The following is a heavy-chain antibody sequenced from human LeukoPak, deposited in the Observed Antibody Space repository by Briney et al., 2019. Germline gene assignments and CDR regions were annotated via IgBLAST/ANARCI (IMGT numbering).Heavy chain of an antibody. CDR2: INHSGST. J-gene: IGHJ6*02. V-gene: IGHV4-34*01. Sequence: SETLSLTCAVYGGSFSGYYWSWIRQPPGKGLEWIGEINHSGSTNYNPSLKSRVTISVDTSKNQFSLKLSSVTAADTAVYYCARPLYYYYGMDVWGQGTTVTVSS. CDR1: GGSFSGYY. CDR3: ARPLYYYYGMDV.